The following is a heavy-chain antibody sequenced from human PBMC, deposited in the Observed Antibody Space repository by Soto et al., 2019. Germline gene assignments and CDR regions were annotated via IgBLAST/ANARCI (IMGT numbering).Heavy chain of an antibody. D-gene: IGHD2-2*01. J-gene: IGHJ5*02. CDR1: GGSISSGGYY. CDR3: ARLGEYYQTLDL. Sequence: PSETLSLTCTVSGGSISSGGYYWSWIRQHPGKGLEWIGYIYYSGSTYYNPSLKSRVTISLETSKSQSSLRLSSVTAADTAVYYCARLGEYYQTLDLWGRGTLVIVSS. CDR2: IYYSGST. V-gene: IGHV4-31*03.